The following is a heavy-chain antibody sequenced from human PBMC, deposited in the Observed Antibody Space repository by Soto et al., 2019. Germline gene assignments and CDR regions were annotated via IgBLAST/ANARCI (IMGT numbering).Heavy chain of an antibody. CDR2: IYWNDDK. J-gene: IGHJ4*02. D-gene: IGHD3-9*01. CDR3: ARNYDILTGYPPFDY. Sequence: SGPTLVNPTQTLTLTCTFSGFSLSTSGVGVGWIRQPPGKALEWLALIYWNDDKPYSPSLKTRLTITKDTSKNQVVLTVTNMDPVDTATYYCARNYDILTGYPPFDYWGQGTLVTVSS. V-gene: IGHV2-5*01. CDR1: GFSLSTSGVG.